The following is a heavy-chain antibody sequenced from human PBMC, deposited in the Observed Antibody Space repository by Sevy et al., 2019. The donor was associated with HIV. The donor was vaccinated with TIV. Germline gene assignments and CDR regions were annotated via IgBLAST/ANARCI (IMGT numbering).Heavy chain of an antibody. CDR2: ISSSSSTI. D-gene: IGHD2-15*01. J-gene: IGHJ4*02. V-gene: IGHV3-48*01. Sequence: GGSLRLSCAASGFSFTSYSMNWVRQAPGKGLEWVSYISSSSSTIYYADSVKGRFTISRDNAKNSLFLQMNSLRAEDTAVYYCARDQPRSRGFDDWGQGTLVTVSS. CDR1: GFSFTSYS. CDR3: ARDQPRSRGFDD.